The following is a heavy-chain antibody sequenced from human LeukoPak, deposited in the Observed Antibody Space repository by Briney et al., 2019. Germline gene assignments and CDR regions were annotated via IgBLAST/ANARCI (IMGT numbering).Heavy chain of an antibody. CDR3: ARVAYSSGWYALYDYYYYMDV. V-gene: IGHV1-2*02. Sequence: EASVKVSCKASGYTFTGYFIHWVRQAPGQGLEWMGWINPNNGGTKYAQKFQDRVTMTRDTSISTAYMELSRLRSDDTAVYYCARVAYSSGWYALYDYYYYMDVWGKGTTVTISS. CDR2: INPNNGGT. D-gene: IGHD6-19*01. CDR1: GYTFTGYF. J-gene: IGHJ6*03.